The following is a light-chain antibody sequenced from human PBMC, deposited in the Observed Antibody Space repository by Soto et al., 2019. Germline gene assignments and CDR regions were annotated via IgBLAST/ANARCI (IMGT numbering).Light chain of an antibody. J-gene: IGLJ1*01. CDR1: SSDVGGYNS. CDR2: DVS. Sequence: QSVLTQPPSASGSPGQSVTISCTGTSSDVGGYNSVSWYQQHPGKAPKLMIYDVSKRPSGVPDRFSGSKSGNTASLTVSGLQAEDEADYYCSSYAGTHIVFGTGTKVP. CDR3: SSYAGTHIV. V-gene: IGLV2-8*01.